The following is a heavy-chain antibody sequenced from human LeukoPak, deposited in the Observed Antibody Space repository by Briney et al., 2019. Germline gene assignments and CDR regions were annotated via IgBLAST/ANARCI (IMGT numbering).Heavy chain of an antibody. J-gene: IGHJ4*02. Sequence: SETLSLTYTVSGGSISSNYWSWIRQPPGKGLEWIGYISYSGSTNYNPSLKRRVTISVDTSKNQFSLKLRSVTAADTAVYYCARMMIARFDYWGQGTLVTVSS. CDR1: GGSISSNY. CDR2: ISYSGST. D-gene: IGHD3-22*01. CDR3: ARMMIARFDY. V-gene: IGHV4-59*01.